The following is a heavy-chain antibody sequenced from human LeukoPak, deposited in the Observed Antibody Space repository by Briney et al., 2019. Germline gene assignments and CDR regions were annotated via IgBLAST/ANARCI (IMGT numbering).Heavy chain of an antibody. CDR3: ARAHLSSASTDYMTV. CDR2: ISYDGTNK. J-gene: IGHJ6*03. Sequence: PGGPLRLSCAASGFTFNSYGMHWVRQVPGKGLEWVAIISYDGTNKYYADSVKGRFTISRDSSKNTLYLQMNSLRPEDTAVYYCARAHLSSASTDYMTVWGKGTTVTVSS. CDR1: GFTFNSYG. D-gene: IGHD6-6*01. V-gene: IGHV3-30*03.